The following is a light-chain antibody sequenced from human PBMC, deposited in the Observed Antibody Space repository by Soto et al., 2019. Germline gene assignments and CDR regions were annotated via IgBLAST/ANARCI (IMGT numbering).Light chain of an antibody. V-gene: IGLV2-11*01. Sequence: QSALTQPRSVSGSPGQSVTISCTGTSSDVGGYNYVSWYQQHPGKAPKLMIYDVIKRPSGVTDRFSGSKSGNTASLTISGLQAEDEADYYCCSYAGSLYVFGTGTKVTVL. CDR1: SSDVGGYNY. CDR3: CSYAGSLYV. J-gene: IGLJ1*01. CDR2: DVI.